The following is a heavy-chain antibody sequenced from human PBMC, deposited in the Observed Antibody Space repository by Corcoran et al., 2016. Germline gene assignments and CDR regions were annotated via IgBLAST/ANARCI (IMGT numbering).Heavy chain of an antibody. CDR1: GFTFSNAW. J-gene: IGHJ4*02. D-gene: IGHD6-13*01. V-gene: IGHV3-15*07. CDR3: TTAARVYSSSFWDYFDY. Sequence: EVQLVESGGGLVKPGGSLRLSCAASGFTFSNAWMNWVRQAPGKGLEWVGRIKSKTDGGTTDYAAPVKGRFTISRDDSKNTLYLQMNSLKTEDTAVYYCTTAARVYSSSFWDYFDYWGQGTLVTVSS. CDR2: IKSKTDGGTT.